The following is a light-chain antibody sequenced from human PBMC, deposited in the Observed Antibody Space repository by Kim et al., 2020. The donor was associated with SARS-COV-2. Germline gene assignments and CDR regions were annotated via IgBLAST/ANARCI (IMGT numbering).Light chain of an antibody. V-gene: IGKV1-5*01. CDR2: DAS. Sequence: ASVGDRVTIPCRASQSISSWLSWYQQKPVKAPKLLIYDASSLQSGVPSRFSGSVSGTEFTLTISSLQPDDFATYYCQQYNTFSITFGQGTRLEIK. CDR1: QSISSW. CDR3: QQYNTFSIT. J-gene: IGKJ5*01.